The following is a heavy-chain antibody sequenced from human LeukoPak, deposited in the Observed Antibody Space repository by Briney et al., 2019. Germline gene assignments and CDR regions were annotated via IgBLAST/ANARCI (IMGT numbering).Heavy chain of an antibody. V-gene: IGHV3-23*01. CDR3: AKDPKGTYYYDSSAPGY. D-gene: IGHD3-22*01. J-gene: IGHJ4*02. Sequence: PGGSLRLSCAASGFTFSSYAMSWVRQAPGKGLEWVSAISGSGGSTYYADSVKGRFTISRDNSKNTLYLQMNSLRAEDTAVYYCAKDPKGTYYYDSSAPGYWGQGTLVTVSS. CDR2: ISGSGGST. CDR1: GFTFSSYA.